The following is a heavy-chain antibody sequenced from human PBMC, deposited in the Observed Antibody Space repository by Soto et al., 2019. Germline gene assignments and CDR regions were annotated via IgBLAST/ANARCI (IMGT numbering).Heavy chain of an antibody. D-gene: IGHD2-15*01. CDR3: AVDQDIVVVVAAISIADDYGMDV. J-gene: IGHJ6*02. CDR1: GFTFSSYA. CDR2: ISGSGGST. Sequence: EVQLLESGGGLVQPGGSLRLSCAASGFTFSSYAMSWVRQAPGKGLEWVSAISGSGGSTYYADSVKGRFTISRDNSKNTLYLQMNSLRAEDTAVYYCAVDQDIVVVVAAISIADDYGMDVWGQGTTVTVSS. V-gene: IGHV3-23*01.